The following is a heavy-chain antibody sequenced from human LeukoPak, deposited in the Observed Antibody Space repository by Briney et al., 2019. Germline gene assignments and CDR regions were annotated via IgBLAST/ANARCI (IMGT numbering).Heavy chain of an antibody. V-gene: IGHV3-30*04. Sequence: GGSLRLSCAASGFTFSSYAMHWVRQAPGKGLEWGAVISYDGSNKYYADSVKGRFTISRDNSKNTLYLQMNSLRAEDTAVYYCAREAYYDSSGYYPHWGQGTLVTVSS. D-gene: IGHD3-22*01. J-gene: IGHJ4*02. CDR1: GFTFSSYA. CDR3: AREAYYDSSGYYPH. CDR2: ISYDGSNK.